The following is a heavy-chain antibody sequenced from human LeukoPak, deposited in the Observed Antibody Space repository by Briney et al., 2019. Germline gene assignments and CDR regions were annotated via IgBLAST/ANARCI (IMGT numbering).Heavy chain of an antibody. CDR3: AREYSSSWHNRFDP. D-gene: IGHD6-13*01. CDR1: GFTFSSYA. J-gene: IGHJ5*02. V-gene: IGHV3-64*01. Sequence: GGSLRLSCAASGFTFSSYAMHWVRQAPGKGLEYVSAISSNGGSRYYANFVKGRFTISRDNSKNTLYLQMGSLRAEDMAVYYCAREYSSSWHNRFDPWGQGTLVTVSS. CDR2: ISSNGGSR.